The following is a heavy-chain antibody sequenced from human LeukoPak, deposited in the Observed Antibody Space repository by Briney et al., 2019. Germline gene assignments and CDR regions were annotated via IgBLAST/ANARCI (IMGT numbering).Heavy chain of an antibody. D-gene: IGHD1-26*01. CDR1: GGSISSYY. J-gene: IGHJ4*02. V-gene: IGHV4-59*01. CDR3: ARDFHEGATTFFDY. CDR2: IYYSGST. Sequence: PSETLSLTCTVSGGSISSYYWSWIRQPPGKGLEWIGYIYYSGSTNYNPSLKSRVTISVDTSKNQFSLKLSSVTAADTAVYYCARDFHEGATTFFDYWGQGTLVTVSS.